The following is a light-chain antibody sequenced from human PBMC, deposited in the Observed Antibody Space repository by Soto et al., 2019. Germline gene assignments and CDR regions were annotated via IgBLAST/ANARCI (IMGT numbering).Light chain of an antibody. J-gene: IGKJ1*01. CDR2: ALL. CDR1: QGISSY. V-gene: IGKV1-39*01. Sequence: DIQMTQSPSSLSASVGDRVTITCRASQGISSYLNWYQQKPGKAPNLLIYALLNLQTGVPSRFSGSGSGTDFTLTISSLQPEDFATYYCPQSYTTPWTFGQGTKVEIK. CDR3: PQSYTTPWT.